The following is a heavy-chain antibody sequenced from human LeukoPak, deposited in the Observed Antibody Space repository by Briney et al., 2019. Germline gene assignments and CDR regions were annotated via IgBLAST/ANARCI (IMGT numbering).Heavy chain of an antibody. V-gene: IGHV4-59*01. CDR3: AREAAVAGMENLD. Sequence: SETLSLTCTVSGGSISSYYWSWIRQPPGKGLEWIGYIYYSGSTNYNPSLKSRVTISVDTSKNQFSLKLSSVTAADTAVYYCAREAAVAGMENLDWGQGTLVTVSS. CDR2: IYYSGST. J-gene: IGHJ4*02. D-gene: IGHD6-19*01. CDR1: GGSISSYY.